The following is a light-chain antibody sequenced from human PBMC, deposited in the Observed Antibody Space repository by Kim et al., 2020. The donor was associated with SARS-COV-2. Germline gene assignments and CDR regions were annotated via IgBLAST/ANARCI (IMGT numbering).Light chain of an antibody. CDR3: HQYGRSPYT. J-gene: IGKJ2*01. Sequence: EIVLKQSQGTLSLSPGERATLSCRASQSVSSSYLAWYQQKPGQAPRLLIYGASSRATGIPDRFSGSGSGTDFTLIISRLEPEDFAMYYCHQYGRSPYTFGQGTKLEI. V-gene: IGKV3-20*01. CDR2: GAS. CDR1: QSVSSSY.